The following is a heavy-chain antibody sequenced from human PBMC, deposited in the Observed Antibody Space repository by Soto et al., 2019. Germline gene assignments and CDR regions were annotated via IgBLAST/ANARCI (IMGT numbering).Heavy chain of an antibody. Sequence: VGSLRLSCAASGFTFSMYWMHWVRQVPGKGPEWVSRINDDGSSTNYADSVKGRFTISRDNAKNTLYPQMNDLRAEDTAVYYCTRGPRSTSTGTGAFWGQGTLVTVSS. CDR2: INDDGSST. D-gene: IGHD1-1*01. CDR1: GFTFSMYW. CDR3: TRGPRSTSTGTGAF. J-gene: IGHJ4*02. V-gene: IGHV3-74*01.